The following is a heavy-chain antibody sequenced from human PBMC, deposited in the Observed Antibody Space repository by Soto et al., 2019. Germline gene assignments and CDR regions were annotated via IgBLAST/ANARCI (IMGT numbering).Heavy chain of an antibody. CDR3: AKDRRAGGNSAFYFDF. CDR1: GFKFSNYA. CDR2: ISATGGGT. V-gene: IGHV3-23*01. D-gene: IGHD3-16*01. Sequence: GGSLRLSCAASGFKFSNYAMSWVRQAPGRGLEWVSLISATGGGTYYADSVKGRFTISRDNSHNTLYLQVHSLTAEDTAVYYCAKDRRAGGNSAFYFDFWGQAAQVTVSS. J-gene: IGHJ4*02.